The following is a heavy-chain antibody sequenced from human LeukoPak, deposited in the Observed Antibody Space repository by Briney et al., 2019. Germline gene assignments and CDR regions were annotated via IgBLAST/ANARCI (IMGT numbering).Heavy chain of an antibody. CDR1: GGSISSYY. Sequence: SETLSLTCTVSGGSISSYYWSWIRQPAGKGLEWIGHIYTSGSTNYNPSLKSRVTMSVDTSKNQFSLKLSSVTAAGTAVYYCARDRIRSGSYSSWFDPWGQGTLVTVSS. J-gene: IGHJ5*02. CDR3: ARDRIRSGSYSSWFDP. CDR2: IYTSGST. D-gene: IGHD1-26*01. V-gene: IGHV4-4*07.